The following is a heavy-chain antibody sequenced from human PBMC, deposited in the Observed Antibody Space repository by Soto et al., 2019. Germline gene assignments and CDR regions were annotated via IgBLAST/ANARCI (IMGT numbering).Heavy chain of an antibody. J-gene: IGHJ4*02. V-gene: IGHV4-4*02. Sequence: QVQLQESGPGLLKPSGTLSLTCTVSGDSMSISNWWNWVRQPPGKGLEWIGEAHHSGRTNYNPSLQGRVTISVDRSQNIFSLQLTSVTAADTAVYFCASSEATALDFWGQGILVTVSS. CDR3: ASSEATALDF. CDR2: AHHSGRT. CDR1: GDSMSISNW.